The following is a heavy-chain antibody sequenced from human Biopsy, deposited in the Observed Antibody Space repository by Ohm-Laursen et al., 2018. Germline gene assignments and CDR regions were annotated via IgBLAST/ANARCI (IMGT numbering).Heavy chain of an antibody. CDR1: GYTFTTYY. CDR3: ARERDP. Sequence: GASVKVSCKASGYTFTTYYIHWVRQAPGHGLEWMGWIDTINGGARYAQKFQGRVTMTRDTSISTAYMELSRLTSDDTAVYYCARERDPWGQGTLVTVSS. V-gene: IGHV1-2*02. CDR2: IDTINGGA. J-gene: IGHJ5*02.